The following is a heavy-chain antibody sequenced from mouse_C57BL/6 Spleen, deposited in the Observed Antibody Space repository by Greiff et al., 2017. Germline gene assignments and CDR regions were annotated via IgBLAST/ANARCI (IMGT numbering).Heavy chain of an antibody. CDR3: AKEGGYGYYFDY. CDR1: GYSITSGYY. CDR2: ISYDGSN. D-gene: IGHD2-2*01. V-gene: IGHV3-6*01. J-gene: IGHJ2*01. Sequence: EVKLMESGPGLVKPSQSLSLTCSVTGYSITSGYYWTWIRQFPGNKLEWMGYISYDGSNNYNPSLKNRISITSDTSKNQFFLKLNSVTTEDTATYYCAKEGGYGYYFDYWGQGTTLTVSS.